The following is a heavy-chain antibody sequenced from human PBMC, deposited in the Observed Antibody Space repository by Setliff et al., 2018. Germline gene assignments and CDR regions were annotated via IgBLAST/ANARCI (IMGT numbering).Heavy chain of an antibody. CDR2: NIPVFGTP. CDR3: ARSFDSGFYHQRDAYDI. V-gene: IGHV1-69*13. D-gene: IGHD5-12*01. J-gene: IGHJ3*02. CDR1: GGSFSNYA. Sequence: SVKVSCKASGGSFSNYAISWVRQAPGQGLEWLARNIPVFGTPTYAQKLQDRVTVTADESTGTAYLELGSLRSEDTAVYYCARSFDSGFYHQRDAYDIWGRGTLVTVSS.